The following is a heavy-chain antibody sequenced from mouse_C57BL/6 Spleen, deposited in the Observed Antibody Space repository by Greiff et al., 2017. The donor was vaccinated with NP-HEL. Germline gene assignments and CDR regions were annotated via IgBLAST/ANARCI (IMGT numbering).Heavy chain of an antibody. J-gene: IGHJ3*01. D-gene: IGHD3-2*02. V-gene: IGHV2-2*01. CDR2: IWSGGST. Sequence: VQLQQSGPGLVQPSQSLSIPCTVSGFSLTSYGVHWVRQSPGKGLEWLGVIWSGGSTDYNAAFISRLSISKDNSKSQVFFKMNSLQADDTAIYYCASLDSSGLWFAYWGQGTLVTVSA. CDR1: GFSLTSYG. CDR3: ASLDSSGLWFAY.